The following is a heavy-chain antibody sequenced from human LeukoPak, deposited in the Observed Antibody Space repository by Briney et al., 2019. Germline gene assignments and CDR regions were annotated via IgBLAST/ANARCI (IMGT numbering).Heavy chain of an antibody. CDR3: ARDWGSSGWYNWFDP. J-gene: IGHJ5*02. Sequence: GTSLRLSCAVSGFSIGNYGMHWVRQAPDKGLEWVAMISHDGGARYYGDSVKGRLTISRDNSENTLYLQMNSLRVEDTVVYYCARDWGSSGWYNWFDPWGQGTLVTVSS. V-gene: IGHV3-30*03. CDR1: GFSIGNYG. D-gene: IGHD6-19*01. CDR2: ISHDGGAR.